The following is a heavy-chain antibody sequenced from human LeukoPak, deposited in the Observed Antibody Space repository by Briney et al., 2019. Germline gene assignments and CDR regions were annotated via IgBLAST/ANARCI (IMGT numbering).Heavy chain of an antibody. CDR3: GRGRDCSSASCFGWFDP. D-gene: IGHD2-2*01. J-gene: IGHJ5*02. Sequence: SETLSLACTVSGGSISSYYWSWIRQPPAKGLEWIGYIYYSGSTNYNPSLKSRVTISVDTSKNQFALKLRSVTAADTAVYYCGRGRDCSSASCFGWFDPWGQGNLVTVSS. V-gene: IGHV4-59*01. CDR1: GGSISSYY. CDR2: IYYSGST.